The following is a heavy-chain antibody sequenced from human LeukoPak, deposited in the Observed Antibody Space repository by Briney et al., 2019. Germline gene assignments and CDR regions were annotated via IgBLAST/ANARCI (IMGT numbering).Heavy chain of an antibody. Sequence: GGSLRLSSAASGFTFSSYAMSWVRQAPGKGLEWVSVISGSGGSTYYADSVKGRFTLSRDNSKNTLYLQMNSLRAEDTAVYYCANLPTPGYSSSWYVFGGNYWGQGTLVTVSS. V-gene: IGHV3-23*01. CDR1: GFTFSSYA. CDR3: ANLPTPGYSSSWYVFGGNY. D-gene: IGHD6-13*01. CDR2: ISGSGGST. J-gene: IGHJ4*02.